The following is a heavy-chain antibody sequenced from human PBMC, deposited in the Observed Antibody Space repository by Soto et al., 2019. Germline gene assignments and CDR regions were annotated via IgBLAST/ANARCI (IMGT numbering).Heavy chain of an antibody. Sequence: QVQLVQSGAEVKKPGSSVKVSCKDSGGTFSSYSMFWVRQAPGQGLEWMGRIIPMLGVRNYAQRFQDRVTIIADKSTATVHMELSSLRAEDTALYYCTIGSWSGEVFDIWGQGTMVTVSS. CDR3: TIGSWSGEVFDI. D-gene: IGHD2-21*01. CDR1: GGTFSSYS. CDR2: IIPMLGVR. J-gene: IGHJ3*02. V-gene: IGHV1-69*02.